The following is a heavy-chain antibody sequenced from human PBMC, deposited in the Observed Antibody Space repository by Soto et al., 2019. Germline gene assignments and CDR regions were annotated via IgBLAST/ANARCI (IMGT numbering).Heavy chain of an antibody. Sequence: EVQLVESGGGLVQPGGSLRLSCAASGFTLSDHYMDWVRQAPGKGLEWVGRTKNKANRYITEYAASVNGRFTISRDDSKNSAYLHMNSLKSEDTAVYYCGRWVSGSPDSWGQGTLVTVSS. CDR1: GFTLSDHY. CDR3: GRWVSGSPDS. J-gene: IGHJ4*02. CDR2: TKNKANRYIT. D-gene: IGHD1-26*01. V-gene: IGHV3-72*01.